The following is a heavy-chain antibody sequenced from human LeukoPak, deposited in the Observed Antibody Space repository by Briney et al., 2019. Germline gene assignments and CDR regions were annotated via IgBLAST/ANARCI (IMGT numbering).Heavy chain of an antibody. V-gene: IGHV3-23*01. CDR2: ISGSGESA. CDR3: AKAQHTYYYDSSGYYGGVGFDY. Sequence: GGSLRLSCAASGFTFTSYAMNWVRQAPGKGLEWVSAISGSGESAYYTDSVKGRFTISRDDSENTLFLQMSSLRAEDTAVYYCAKAQHTYYYDSSGYYGGVGFDYWGQGTLVTVSS. J-gene: IGHJ4*02. D-gene: IGHD3-22*01. CDR1: GFTFTSYA.